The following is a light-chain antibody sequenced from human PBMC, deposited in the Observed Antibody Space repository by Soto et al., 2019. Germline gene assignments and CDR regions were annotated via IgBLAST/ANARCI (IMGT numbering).Light chain of an antibody. V-gene: IGKV1-5*03. CDR3: QQYTSYSWT. J-gene: IGKJ1*01. CDR2: KAS. CDR1: QSVSTW. Sequence: DIQISQSPSTLSASVGDRVTITCRASQSVSTWLAWYQQKPGKAPKLLIYKASVLGSGVPSRFRGSESGTEFTLTISSLQPDDFATYYCQQYTSYSWTFGQGTKIEIK.